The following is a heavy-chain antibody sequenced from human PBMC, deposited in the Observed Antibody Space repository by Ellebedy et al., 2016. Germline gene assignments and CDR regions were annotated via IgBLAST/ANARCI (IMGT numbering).Heavy chain of an antibody. V-gene: IGHV4-61*01. CDR3: ARGGTVVNLSR. D-gene: IGHD4-23*01. CDR2: IYYSGNT. Sequence: SETLSLTCTVSGGSVSSGSYYWSWIRQPPGKELEWIGYIYYSGNTNYNPSLKSRVTISADTSKNQFSLRLSSVTAADTAVYYCARGGTVVNLSRWGQGSLVTVSS. J-gene: IGHJ4*02. CDR1: GGSVSSGSYY.